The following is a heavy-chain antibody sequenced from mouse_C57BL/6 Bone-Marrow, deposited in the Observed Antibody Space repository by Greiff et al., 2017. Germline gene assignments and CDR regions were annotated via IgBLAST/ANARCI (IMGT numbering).Heavy chain of an antibody. CDR1: YTFSRRVH. V-gene: IGHV1-87*01. Sequence: VQLQQSGPELARPWASVKISCPAFYTFSRRVHFAIRDTNYWMQWVKQRPGPGLEWIGAISPGNGGTNYNQKFKGKATLTADKSSSKAYMQLSSLTSEDSYVYDCAWGSDGSSGYFDVWGTGTTVTVSS. J-gene: IGHJ1*03. CDR2: GPGLEWIG. CDR3: SEDSYVYDCAWGSDGSSGYFDV. D-gene: IGHD1-1*01.